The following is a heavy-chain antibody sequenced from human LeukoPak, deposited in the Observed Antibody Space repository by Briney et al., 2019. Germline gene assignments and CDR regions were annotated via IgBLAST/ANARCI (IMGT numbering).Heavy chain of an antibody. CDR2: ISSSSSTI. CDR1: GFTFSSYS. D-gene: IGHD3-3*01. Sequence: AGSLRLSCAASGFTFSSYSMNWLGQAPGKGLEWGSYISSSSSTIYYADYVKGRFTISRDNAKNSLYLQMNSLRDEDTAVYYCAREYYDFWSGYAKPYYYYYYYMDVWGKGTTVTVSS. CDR3: AREYYDFWSGYAKPYYYYYYYMDV. J-gene: IGHJ6*03. V-gene: IGHV3-48*02.